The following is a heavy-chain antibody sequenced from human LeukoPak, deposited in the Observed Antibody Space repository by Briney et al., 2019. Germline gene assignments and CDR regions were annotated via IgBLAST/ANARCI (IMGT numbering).Heavy chain of an antibody. Sequence: ASVKVSCKASGYTLTSYYMHWVRQAPGQGLEWMGIINPSGGSTSYAQKFQGRVTMTRDTSISTAYMELSRLRSDDTAVYYCARHGYDSSGYWVDYWGQGTLVTVSS. V-gene: IGHV1-46*01. D-gene: IGHD3-22*01. CDR1: GYTLTSYY. J-gene: IGHJ4*02. CDR3: ARHGYDSSGYWVDY. CDR2: INPSGGST.